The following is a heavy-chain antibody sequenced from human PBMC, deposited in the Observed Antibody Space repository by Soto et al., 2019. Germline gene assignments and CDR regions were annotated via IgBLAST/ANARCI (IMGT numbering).Heavy chain of an antibody. D-gene: IGHD3-22*01. Sequence: GASVKVSCKASGYTLTGYYMHWVRQAPGQGLEWMGWINPNSGGTNYAQKFQGWVTMTRDTSISTAYMELSRLRSDDTAVYYCARATMTNAFDIWGQGTMVTVSS. J-gene: IGHJ3*02. CDR3: ARATMTNAFDI. CDR1: GYTLTGYY. V-gene: IGHV1-2*04. CDR2: INPNSGGT.